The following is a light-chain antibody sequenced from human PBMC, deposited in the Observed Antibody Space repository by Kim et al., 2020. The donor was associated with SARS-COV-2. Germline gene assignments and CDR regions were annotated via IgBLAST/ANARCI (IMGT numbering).Light chain of an antibody. V-gene: IGKV3-20*01. Sequence: LAPGERAPLSCRASQSVSSSYVAWYQQKPGQAPRLLIYGASSRATGIPDRFSGSGSGTDFTLTISRLEPEDFAVYYCQQYGSSRTFGQGTKVDIK. CDR1: QSVSSSY. CDR3: QQYGSSRT. J-gene: IGKJ1*01. CDR2: GAS.